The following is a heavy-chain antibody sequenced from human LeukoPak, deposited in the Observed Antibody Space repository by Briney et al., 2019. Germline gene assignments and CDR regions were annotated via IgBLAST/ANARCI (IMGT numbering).Heavy chain of an antibody. CDR2: INQDGSEK. Sequence: PGGSLRLSCAVSGFTFSSHWMSWVRQAPGKGLEWVANINQDGSEKHYVDSVKGRFTISRDNAKNSLYLQMNSLRVEDTAVYYCARGNGNINALDYWGQGTLVTVSS. CDR3: ARGNGNINALDY. D-gene: IGHD5-24*01. V-gene: IGHV3-7*01. CDR1: GFTFSSHW. J-gene: IGHJ4*02.